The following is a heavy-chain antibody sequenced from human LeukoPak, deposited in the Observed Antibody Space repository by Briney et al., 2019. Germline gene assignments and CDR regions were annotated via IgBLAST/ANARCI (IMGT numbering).Heavy chain of an antibody. J-gene: IGHJ4*02. CDR1: GFTFSSYS. D-gene: IGHD5-24*01. Sequence: PGGSLRPSCAASGFTFSSYSMNWVRQAPGKGLEWVSSVSTSSSYIYYADSVKGRFTISRYNAKNSLYLQMNSLRVEDTAVYYCAREIGPIQLHLWGSAFDYWGQGTLVTVSS. CDR2: VSTSSSYI. CDR3: AREIGPIQLHLWGSAFDY. V-gene: IGHV3-21*04.